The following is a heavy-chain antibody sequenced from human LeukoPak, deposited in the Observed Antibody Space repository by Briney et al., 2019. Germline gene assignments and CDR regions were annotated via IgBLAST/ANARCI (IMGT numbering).Heavy chain of an antibody. V-gene: IGHV5-51*01. J-gene: IGHJ4*01. CDR2: IYPGDSDT. CDR1: GYSFTSYW. D-gene: IGHD4-23*01. CDR3: ARPAFYGGGYQSYFDH. Sequence: PGESLKISCKGSGYSFTSYWIGWVRQMPGKGLEWMGIIYPGDSDTRYSPSFQGQVTISADKSISAAYLQWSSLKASDTAMYHCARPAFYGGGYQSYFDHWGHGTLVTVSS.